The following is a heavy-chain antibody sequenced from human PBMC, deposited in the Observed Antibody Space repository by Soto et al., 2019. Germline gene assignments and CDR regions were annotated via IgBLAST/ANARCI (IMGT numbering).Heavy chain of an antibody. CDR1: GGSISSSSYY. D-gene: IGHD5-12*01. Sequence: SETLSLTCTVSGGSISSSSYYWGWIRQPPGKGLEWIGSIYYSGSTYYNPSLKSRVTISVDTSKNQFSLKLSSVTAADTAVYYCARLEYSGYGSEIDYWGQGTLVTVSS. J-gene: IGHJ4*02. CDR3: ARLEYSGYGSEIDY. CDR2: IYYSGST. V-gene: IGHV4-39*01.